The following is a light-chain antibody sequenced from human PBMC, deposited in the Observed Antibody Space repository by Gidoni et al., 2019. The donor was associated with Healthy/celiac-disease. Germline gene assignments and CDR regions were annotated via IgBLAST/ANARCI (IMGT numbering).Light chain of an antibody. J-gene: IGLJ3*02. CDR3: AAWDDSLSGWV. CDR1: SSNIGSNY. CDR2: RNN. V-gene: IGLV1-47*01. Sequence: QYVLTQHPPASGTPWTSVTISCSGSSSNIGSNYVYWYQQLPGTAPKLLRYRNNQRPSGVPDLFSGSKSGTSASLAISGLRSEDEADYYCAAWDDSLSGWVFGGGTKLTVL.